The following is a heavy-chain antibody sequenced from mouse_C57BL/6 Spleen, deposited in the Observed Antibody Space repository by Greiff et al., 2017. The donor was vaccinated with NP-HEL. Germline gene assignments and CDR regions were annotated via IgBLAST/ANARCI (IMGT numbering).Heavy chain of an antibody. CDR2: IRNKANGYTT. Sequence: EVQRVESGGGLVQPGGSLSLSCAASGFTFTDYYMSWVRQPPGKALEWLGFIRNKANGYTTEYSASVKGRFTISRDNSQSILYLQMNALRAEDSATYYCARYNYGSSYVPFAYWGQGTLVTVSA. V-gene: IGHV7-3*01. D-gene: IGHD1-1*01. CDR3: ARYNYGSSYVPFAY. CDR1: GFTFTDYY. J-gene: IGHJ3*01.